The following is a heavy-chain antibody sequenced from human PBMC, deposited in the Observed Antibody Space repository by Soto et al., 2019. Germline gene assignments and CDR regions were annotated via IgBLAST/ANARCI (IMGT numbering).Heavy chain of an antibody. CDR1: GFTFSDYY. Sequence: GGSLRLSCAASGFTFSDYYMSWIRQAPGKGLEWVSYISSSGSTIYYADSVKGRFTISRDNAKNSLYLQMNSLRAEDTAVYYCARDPDDWSRPWDYYYYYMDVWGKGTTVTVSS. CDR3: ARDPDDWSRPWDYYYYYMDV. V-gene: IGHV3-11*01. CDR2: ISSSGSTI. D-gene: IGHD3-9*01. J-gene: IGHJ6*03.